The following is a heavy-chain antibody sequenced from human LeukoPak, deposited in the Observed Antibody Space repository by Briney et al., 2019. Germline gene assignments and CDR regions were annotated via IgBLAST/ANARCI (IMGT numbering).Heavy chain of an antibody. Sequence: ASVKVSCKASGYTFTSYDINWVRQATGQGLEWMGWMNPNSGNTGYAQKFQGRVTMTRDTSISTAYMELSRLGSDDTAVYYCARAYDILTGYYNYYYYYMDVWGKGTTVTISS. CDR1: GYTFTSYD. V-gene: IGHV1-8*01. CDR3: ARAYDILTGYYNYYYYYMDV. D-gene: IGHD3-9*01. J-gene: IGHJ6*03. CDR2: MNPNSGNT.